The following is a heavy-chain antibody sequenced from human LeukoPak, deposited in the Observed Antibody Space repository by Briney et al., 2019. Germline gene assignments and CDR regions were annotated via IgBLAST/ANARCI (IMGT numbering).Heavy chain of an antibody. D-gene: IGHD1-26*01. CDR1: GFTFDDFS. CDR3: ARGGGIVGASNRYYYYYMDV. Sequence: GRSLRLSCAASGFTFDDFSMHWVRQAPGKGLDWVSGINWNSGSIDYADSVKGRFTISRDNAKNSLYLQMNNLRPGDTALYYCARGGGIVGASNRYYYYYMDVWGKGTTVTISS. V-gene: IGHV3-9*01. CDR2: INWNSGSI. J-gene: IGHJ6*03.